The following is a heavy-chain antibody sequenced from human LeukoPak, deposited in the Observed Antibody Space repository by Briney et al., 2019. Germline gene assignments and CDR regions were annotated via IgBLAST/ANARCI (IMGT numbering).Heavy chain of an antibody. J-gene: IGHJ4*02. D-gene: IGHD4-17*01. CDR2: IYHSGST. V-gene: IGHV4-59*12. CDR1: GGSISSYY. Sequence: PSETLSLTCTVSGGSISSYYWSWIRQPPGKGLEWIGYIYHSGSTYYNPSLKSRVTISVDRSKNQFSLKLSSVTAADTAVYYCAREGTVTSPYFDYWGQGTLVTVSS. CDR3: AREGTVTSPYFDY.